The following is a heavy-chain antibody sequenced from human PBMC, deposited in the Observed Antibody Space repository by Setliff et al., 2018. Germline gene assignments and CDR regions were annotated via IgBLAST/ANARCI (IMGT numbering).Heavy chain of an antibody. Sequence: SVKVSCKASGDSFSNYAINWVRQAPGQGLEWMGGLIPMFGTPGYAQKFQDRVTITTDESTSTAYMELNSLTSEDTAVYYCARSPALLGIVYLDPWGQGTRVTVS. J-gene: IGHJ5*02. V-gene: IGHV1-69*05. CDR1: GDSFSNYA. CDR3: ARSPALLGIVYLDP. CDR2: LIPMFGTP. D-gene: IGHD2-15*01.